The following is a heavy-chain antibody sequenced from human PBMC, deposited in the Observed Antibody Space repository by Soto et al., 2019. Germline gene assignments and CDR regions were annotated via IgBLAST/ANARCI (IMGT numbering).Heavy chain of an antibody. Sequence: QVQLVESGGGVVQPGRSLRLSCAAAGFTFSNYGMHWVRQAPGKGLEWVAVSLNDGSNRYHADSVKDRFTSSRDNSKNMLYLQMNRLRAEDTAVYYCARDDEYSGNGMDVWGQGTTVTVS. D-gene: IGHD3-10*01. CDR2: SLNDGSNR. CDR1: GFTFSNYG. V-gene: IGHV3-33*01. CDR3: ARDDEYSGNGMDV. J-gene: IGHJ6*02.